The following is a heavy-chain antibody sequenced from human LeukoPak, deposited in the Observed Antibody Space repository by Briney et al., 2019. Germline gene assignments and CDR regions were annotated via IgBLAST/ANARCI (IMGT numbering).Heavy chain of an antibody. J-gene: IGHJ3*02. Sequence: GGSLRLSCTSSGFAFGDYAMTWFRQAPGKGLEWFSVISGSGGSTYYADSVKGRFTISRDNSKNTLYLQMNSLRDEDTAVYYCAKDIVVVTSGSNAFDIWGQGTMVTVSS. D-gene: IGHD2-21*02. CDR2: ISGSGGST. CDR3: AKDIVVVTSGSNAFDI. V-gene: IGHV3-23*01. CDR1: GFAFGDYA.